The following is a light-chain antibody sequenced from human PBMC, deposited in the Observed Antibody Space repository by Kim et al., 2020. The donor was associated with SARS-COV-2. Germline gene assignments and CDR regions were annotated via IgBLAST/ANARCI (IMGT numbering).Light chain of an antibody. CDR2: DAS. CDR1: HDITNY. J-gene: IGKJ4*01. CDR3: QQFYDVPLT. V-gene: IGKV1-33*01. Sequence: ASIGDRVPITCQASHDITNYLNWYQQKPGKAPKVLIYDASNLGTGVPSRFSGNGSGTHFTLIISSLQPEDTATYHCQQFYDVPLTFGGGTKVDIK.